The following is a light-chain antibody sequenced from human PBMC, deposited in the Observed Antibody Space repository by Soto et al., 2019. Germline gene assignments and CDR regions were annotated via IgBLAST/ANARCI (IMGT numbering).Light chain of an antibody. V-gene: IGKV3-20*01. CDR3: QQYGSSSFT. Sequence: EIVLTQSPGTLSLSSGERATLSCRASQSVSSSYLAWYQQKPGQAPRLLVYATSSRATGIPDRFSGSGSGTDFTLTISRLEPEDFAVYDCQQYGSSSFTFGQGTKLEIK. CDR1: QSVSSSY. CDR2: ATS. J-gene: IGKJ2*01.